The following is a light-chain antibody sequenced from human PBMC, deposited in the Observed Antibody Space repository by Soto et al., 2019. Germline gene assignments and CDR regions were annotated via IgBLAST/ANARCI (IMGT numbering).Light chain of an antibody. V-gene: IGKV1-27*01. Sequence: DIQMTQSPSSLSASIGDRVTITCRASQGINNYLAWYQQKPGRAPQLLIYAASAVHSGVPSRFSGSGSGTDFTLTTNSLQPEDVATYYCQKYNSAPRTFGPGTKVEIK. CDR1: QGINNY. CDR3: QKYNSAPRT. CDR2: AAS. J-gene: IGKJ1*01.